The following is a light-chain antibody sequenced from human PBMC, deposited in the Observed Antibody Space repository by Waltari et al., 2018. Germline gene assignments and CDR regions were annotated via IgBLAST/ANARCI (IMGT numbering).Light chain of an antibody. V-gene: IGLV7-46*01. J-gene: IGLJ2*01. Sequence: QAVVTQEPSLTVSPGGTVTLTCGSSTGAVTSGHSPYWFQQQPGQAPRTLIYDTSNKHSWTPARFSGSLLGGKAALTLSGAQPEDEAEYYCLLSYSGARPEVLGGGTKLTVL. CDR1: TGAVTSGHS. CDR3: LLSYSGARPEV. CDR2: DTS.